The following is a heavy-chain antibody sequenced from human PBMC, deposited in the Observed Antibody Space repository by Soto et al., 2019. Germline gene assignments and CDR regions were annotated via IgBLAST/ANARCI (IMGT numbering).Heavy chain of an antibody. Sequence: PXGSLGLSCAASGFTVSSTYMSWVRQAPGKGLEWVSVIYSGGSTYYADSVKGRFTISRDNSKNTLYLQMNSLRAEDTAVYYCARADSSGWYYFDYWGQGTLVTVSS. CDR3: ARADSSGWYYFDY. CDR1: GFTVSSTY. J-gene: IGHJ4*02. CDR2: IYSGGST. D-gene: IGHD6-19*01. V-gene: IGHV3-53*01.